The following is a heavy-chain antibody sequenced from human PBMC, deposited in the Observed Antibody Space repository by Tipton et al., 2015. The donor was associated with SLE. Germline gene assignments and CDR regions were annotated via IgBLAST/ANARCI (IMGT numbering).Heavy chain of an antibody. CDR3: VRNGGMFDY. Sequence: GSLRLSCAASGFSFSNYWMSWVRQAPGKGLEWVANIKQDGSDKYYVDSVKDRFTISRDDAKSSLYLQMNSLRAEDTAVYYCVRNGGMFDYWGQGTLVTVPS. J-gene: IGHJ4*02. V-gene: IGHV3-7*03. CDR1: GFSFSNYW. CDR2: IKQDGSDK. D-gene: IGHD3-16*01.